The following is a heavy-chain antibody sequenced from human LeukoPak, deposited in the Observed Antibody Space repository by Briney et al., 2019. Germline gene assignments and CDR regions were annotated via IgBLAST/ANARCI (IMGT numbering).Heavy chain of an antibody. V-gene: IGHV3-53*01. CDR3: ARELREHGVFDI. CDR2: IYSGGST. J-gene: IGHJ3*02. D-gene: IGHD1-26*01. CDR1: GFTVSRNY. Sequence: PGGSLRLSCAASGFTVSRNYMSWVRQAPGKGLEWVSEIYSGGSTYYAASVKGRFSISRDNSKNTVYLQMNSLRVEDTAVYYCARELREHGVFDIWGQGIMVTVPS.